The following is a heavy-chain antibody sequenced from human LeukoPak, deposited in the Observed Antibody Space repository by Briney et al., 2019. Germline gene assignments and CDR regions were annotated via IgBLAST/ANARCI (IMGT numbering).Heavy chain of an antibody. Sequence: KPSQTLSLTCTVSGGSISSGVYYWSWIRQHPGKGLEWIGHIAESGSTYYSPSLKSRVTISVDTSKNQFSLKLSSVTAADTAVYYCARVDYYPSGTYINWFDPWGQGTQVTVSS. D-gene: IGHD3-10*01. CDR3: ARVDYYPSGTYINWFDP. CDR1: GGSISSGVYY. CDR2: IAESGST. V-gene: IGHV4-31*03. J-gene: IGHJ5*02.